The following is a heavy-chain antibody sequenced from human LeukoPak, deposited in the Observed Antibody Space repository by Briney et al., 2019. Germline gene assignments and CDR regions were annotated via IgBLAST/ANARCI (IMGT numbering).Heavy chain of an antibody. CDR2: IYYSGST. J-gene: IGHJ4*02. CDR1: GGSISTYY. Sequence: SETLSLTCTVSGGSISTYYWSWLRQPPGKGLEWIGHIYYSGSTNYNPSLKSRVTISVDTSNNQFSLKLTSVTAADTAVYYCARQVGYSSGWYIYWGQGTLVTVSS. D-gene: IGHD6-19*01. V-gene: IGHV4-59*08. CDR3: ARQVGYSSGWYIY.